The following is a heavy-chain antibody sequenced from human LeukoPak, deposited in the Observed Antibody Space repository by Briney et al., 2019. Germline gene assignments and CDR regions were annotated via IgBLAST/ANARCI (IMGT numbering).Heavy chain of an antibody. V-gene: IGHV3-7*05. CDR1: GFTFSSHW. Sequence: GGSLRLSCVASGFTFSSHWMSWVRQAPGKGLEWVAIINKDGSEQYYADSVKGRFTISRDNAKSSVYLQMNSLRAEDTAVHYCARAGNLDCWGQGTLVTVSS. CDR2: INKDGSEQ. CDR3: ARAGNLDC. J-gene: IGHJ4*02.